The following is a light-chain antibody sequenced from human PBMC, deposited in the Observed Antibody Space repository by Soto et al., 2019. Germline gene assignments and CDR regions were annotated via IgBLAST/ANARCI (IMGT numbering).Light chain of an antibody. CDR3: QLYGSSPLYI. CDR2: GAS. J-gene: IGKJ2*01. CDR1: QSVSSSH. Sequence: EIVLTQSPGTLSLSPGERATVSCRASQSVSSSHLAWYQQKPGQAPRLLIYGASSRATGIPDRFSGSGSGTDFTLTISRREPEDFAVYYCQLYGSSPLYIFGQGTNLEIK. V-gene: IGKV3-20*01.